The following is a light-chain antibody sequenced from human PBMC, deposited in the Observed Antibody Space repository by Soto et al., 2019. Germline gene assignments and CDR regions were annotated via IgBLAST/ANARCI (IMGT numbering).Light chain of an antibody. CDR1: QSVLYSSNNENY. V-gene: IGKV4-1*01. Sequence: DIVMTQSPDSLAVSLGERATINCKSSQSVLYSSNNENYLACYQQKPGQPPKLLISWASTREFGVPDRFSGSGSGTDFTLTISTLQAEDVAVYYCQQYYSTPQTFGQGTKVEIK. CDR2: WAS. CDR3: QQYYSTPQT. J-gene: IGKJ1*01.